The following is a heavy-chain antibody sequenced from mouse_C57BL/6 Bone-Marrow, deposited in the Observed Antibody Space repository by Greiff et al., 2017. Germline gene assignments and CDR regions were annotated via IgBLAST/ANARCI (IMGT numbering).Heavy chain of an antibody. CDR2: IDPEDGDT. Sequence: VHVKQSGAELVRPGASVKLSCTASGFNIKDYYMHWVKQRPEQGLEWIGRIDPEDGDTEYAPKFQGKATMTADTSSNTAYLQLSSLTSEDTAVYYCTTEGYGNYGGNYFDYWGQGTTLTVSS. V-gene: IGHV14-1*01. CDR3: TTEGYGNYGGNYFDY. D-gene: IGHD2-10*02. J-gene: IGHJ2*01. CDR1: GFNIKDYY.